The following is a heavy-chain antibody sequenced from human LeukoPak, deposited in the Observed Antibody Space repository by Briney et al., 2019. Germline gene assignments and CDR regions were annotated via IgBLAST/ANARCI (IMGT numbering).Heavy chain of an antibody. CDR2: INSRSSTI. V-gene: IGHV3-48*03. J-gene: IGHJ4*02. D-gene: IGHD3-22*01. CDR3: TGAWHFDERSGHFDL. Sequence: PGGSLRLSCAASGFTFSSYEMNWVRQAPGKGLEWISYINSRSSTIYYADSVKGRFTISRDNVKNSLYLQMNSLRTEDTAIYYCTGAWHFDERSGHFDLWGQGSLVTVSS. CDR1: GFTFSSYE.